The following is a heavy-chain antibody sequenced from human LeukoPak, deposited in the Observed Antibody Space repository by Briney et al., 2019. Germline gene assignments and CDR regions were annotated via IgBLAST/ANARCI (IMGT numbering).Heavy chain of an antibody. D-gene: IGHD3-10*01. Sequence: GGSLRHSCAASGVTFSGFWMSWVRQAPGKGLEWVANIQEDGSEQFYVDSVKGRFTISRDNAKNSLYLQMNSLRAEDTAVYYCAREGPERYYYGSRSYGHFDFWGQGTLVTVSS. CDR3: AREGPERYYYGSRSYGHFDF. CDR1: GVTFSGFW. CDR2: IQEDGSEQ. V-gene: IGHV3-7*01. J-gene: IGHJ4*02.